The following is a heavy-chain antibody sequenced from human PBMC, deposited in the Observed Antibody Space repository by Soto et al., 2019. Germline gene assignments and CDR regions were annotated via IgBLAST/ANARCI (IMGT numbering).Heavy chain of an antibody. J-gene: IGHJ4*02. D-gene: IGHD6-19*01. CDR3: VRDGSTGWHFDS. CDR1: GFTLSSYW. CDR2: TRQDGGQS. Sequence: EVQLVESGGGLVQPGGSLRLSCEASGFTLSSYWMSWIRQAPGKGLEWVANTRQDGGQSYLVDSVQGRFTISRDNAKNAVYLQMNGLRAEDTAVYDCVRDGSTGWHFDSWGQGTLVIVSS. V-gene: IGHV3-7*01.